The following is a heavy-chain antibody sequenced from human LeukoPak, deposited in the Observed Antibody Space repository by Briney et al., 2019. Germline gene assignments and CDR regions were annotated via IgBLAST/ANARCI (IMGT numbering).Heavy chain of an antibody. CDR1: GFTLSTYV. CDR3: AKGNWRYFDY. Sequence: GGSLRLSCAASGFTLSTYVMSWVRQAPGKGLEWVSSISGSGGSTYYAASVKGRFTISRDNSNNTLYLQMSSLGADDTAVYYCAKGNWRYFDYWGQGTLVTVSS. J-gene: IGHJ4*02. V-gene: IGHV3-23*01. CDR2: ISGSGGST. D-gene: IGHD1-1*01.